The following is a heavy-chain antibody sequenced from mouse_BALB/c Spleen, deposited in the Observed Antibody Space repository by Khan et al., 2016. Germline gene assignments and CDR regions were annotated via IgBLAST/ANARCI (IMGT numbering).Heavy chain of an antibody. CDR2: IRNKAYGYTT. CDR3: ARDQKAEGYFDW. J-gene: IGHJ1*01. V-gene: IGHV7-3*02. Sequence: EVELVESGGGLVQPGGSLRLSCANSGFTFTDYYMNWVRQPPGKALEWLSLIRNKAYGYTTEYSASVKGRFTISRDNSQSILYLQMNTLRAEDSATYYCARDQKAEGYFDWGGAATTVTASS. CDR1: GFTFTDYY.